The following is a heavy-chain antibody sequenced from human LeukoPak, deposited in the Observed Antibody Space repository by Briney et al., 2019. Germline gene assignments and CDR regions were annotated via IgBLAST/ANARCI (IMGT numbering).Heavy chain of an antibody. CDR3: ASGPSRFA. CDR1: GFNFWSYA. CDR2: ISHDGSNK. Sequence: PGGSLRLSCAASGFNFWSYAIHWVRQAPGKGLEWVAVISHDGSNKYHADSVKGRFTVSRDNSKNTLYLEMNSLRAEDTAVYYCASGPSRFAWGQGTLVTVSS. D-gene: IGHD6-13*01. J-gene: IGHJ5*02. V-gene: IGHV3-30-3*01.